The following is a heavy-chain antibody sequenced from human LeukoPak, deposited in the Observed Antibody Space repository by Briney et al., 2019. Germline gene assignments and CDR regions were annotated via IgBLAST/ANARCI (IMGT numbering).Heavy chain of an antibody. Sequence: QPGGSLRLSCVASGFPFSSYSMNWVRQAPGKGLEWVSYISSSSNTIYYADSVKGRFTSSRDNAKNSLFLQMNRLRDEDTAVYYCASGLNSGYLFDFWGQGTLVTVSS. CDR3: ASGLNSGYLFDF. CDR1: GFPFSSYS. V-gene: IGHV3-48*02. D-gene: IGHD3-22*01. CDR2: ISSSSNTI. J-gene: IGHJ4*02.